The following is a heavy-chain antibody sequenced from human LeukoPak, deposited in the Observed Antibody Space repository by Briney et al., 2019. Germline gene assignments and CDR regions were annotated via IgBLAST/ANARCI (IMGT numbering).Heavy chain of an antibody. Sequence: GGSLRLSCAASGFTFSSYGMHWVRQAPGKRLEWVAFIRYDGSIKYYPDSVKGRFTISRDNSKNTLYLQMNRLRAEDTAVYYCARSRNPGIQYVWGSYRPRWFDPWGQGTLVTVSS. J-gene: IGHJ5*02. CDR2: IRYDGSIK. V-gene: IGHV3-30*02. CDR1: GFTFSSYG. CDR3: ARSRNPGIQYVWGSYRPRWFDP. D-gene: IGHD3-16*02.